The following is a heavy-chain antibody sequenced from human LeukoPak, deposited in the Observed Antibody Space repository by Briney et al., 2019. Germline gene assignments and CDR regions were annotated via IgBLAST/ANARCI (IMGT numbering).Heavy chain of an antibody. Sequence: PGRSLRLSCAASGFTSSSYGMHWVRQAPGKGLEWVAVIWYDGSNKDYGDSVKGRFTISRDNSKNTLYLQMNSLRAEDTALYYCARDQRLRLGEFSFPDYWGRGTLVTVSS. D-gene: IGHD3-16*02. CDR1: GFTSSSYG. V-gene: IGHV3-33*01. J-gene: IGHJ4*02. CDR2: IWYDGSNK. CDR3: ARDQRLRLGEFSFPDY.